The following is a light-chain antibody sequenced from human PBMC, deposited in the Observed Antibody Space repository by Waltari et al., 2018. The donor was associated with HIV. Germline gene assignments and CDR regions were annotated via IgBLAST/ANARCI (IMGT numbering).Light chain of an antibody. CDR3: GSYGGSYVLV. CDR1: SSDVGGYNY. V-gene: IGLV2-11*01. CDR2: DVN. J-gene: IGLJ2*01. Sequence: QSALTQPRSVSGSPGQSVTISCTGSSSDVGGYNYVSWYQQHPGKAPKVMIYDVNKRPSVLPDGFSGSKSGNTASLTISGLEAEDEADYYCGSYGGSYVLVFGGGTKLTVL.